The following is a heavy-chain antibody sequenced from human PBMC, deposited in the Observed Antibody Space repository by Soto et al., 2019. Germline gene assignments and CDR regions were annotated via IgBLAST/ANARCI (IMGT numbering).Heavy chain of an antibody. J-gene: IGHJ3*02. Sequence: SETLSLTCTVSGGSISSYYWSWIRQPPGKGLEWIGYIYYSESTNYNPSLKSRVIISVDTSNNQFSLRLSSVTAADTAVYYCARTYDGSGSNSGGYSFDIWGQGTMVTVSS. D-gene: IGHD3-22*01. CDR1: GGSISSYY. CDR2: IYYSEST. CDR3: ARTYDGSGSNSGGYSFDI. V-gene: IGHV4-59*01.